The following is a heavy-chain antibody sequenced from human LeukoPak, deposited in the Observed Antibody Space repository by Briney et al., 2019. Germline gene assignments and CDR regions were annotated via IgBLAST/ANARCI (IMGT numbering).Heavy chain of an antibody. V-gene: IGHV3-23*01. J-gene: IGHJ4*01. CDR1: GFTFSSYA. Sequence: GGSLRLSCAASGFTFSSYAMSWVRQAPGKGLEWVSIISDSGGSTYYADSVKGRFTISRDNSKNTLYLQMNGLRAEDTAVYYCAKPAARTPPFDYWGQGTLVTVSS. D-gene: IGHD2-15*01. CDR2: ISDSGGST. CDR3: AKPAARTPPFDY.